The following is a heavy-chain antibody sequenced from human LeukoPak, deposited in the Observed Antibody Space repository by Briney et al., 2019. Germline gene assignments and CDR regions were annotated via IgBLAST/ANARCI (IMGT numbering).Heavy chain of an antibody. CDR2: ISGSGGST. CDR3: AKDEMRAYKS. D-gene: IGHD5-24*01. J-gene: IGHJ4*02. CDR1: GGTFSSYA. V-gene: IGHV3-23*01. Sequence: SCKASGGTFSSYAMSWVRQAPGKGLEWVSAISGSGGSTYYADSVKGRFTISRDNSKNTLYLQMNSLRAEDTAVYYCAKDEMRAYKSWGQGTLVTVSS.